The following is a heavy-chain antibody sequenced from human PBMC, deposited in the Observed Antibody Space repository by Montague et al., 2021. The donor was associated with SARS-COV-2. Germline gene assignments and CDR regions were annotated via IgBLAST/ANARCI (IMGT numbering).Heavy chain of an antibody. CDR2: NIHRGST. Sequence: SETLSLTCAVSGGSFNDYYWSWILHPPRKGRVWIGENIHRGSTNYSPSFLSRVTISAVTSKNQFSLKLKSVTAADTANYYCARGHQGVAMIVVVMIGAEYYFDFWGQGSLVTVSS. V-gene: IGHV4-34*01. CDR1: GGSFNDYY. CDR3: ARGHQGVAMIVVVMIGAEYYFDF. D-gene: IGHD3-22*01. J-gene: IGHJ4*02.